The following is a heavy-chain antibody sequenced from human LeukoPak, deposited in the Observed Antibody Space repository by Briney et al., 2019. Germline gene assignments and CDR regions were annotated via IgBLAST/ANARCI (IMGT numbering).Heavy chain of an antibody. J-gene: IGHJ4*02. D-gene: IGHD3-22*01. CDR1: GFTFDDYT. CDR2: ISWDGGST. Sequence: PGGSLRLSCAASGFTFDDYTMHWVRQAPGKGLEWVSLISWDGGSTYYADSVKGRFTISRDNSKNSLYLQMNSLRTEDTALYYCAKPTYDRQAYYFDYWGQGTLVTVSS. V-gene: IGHV3-43*01. CDR3: AKPTYDRQAYYFDY.